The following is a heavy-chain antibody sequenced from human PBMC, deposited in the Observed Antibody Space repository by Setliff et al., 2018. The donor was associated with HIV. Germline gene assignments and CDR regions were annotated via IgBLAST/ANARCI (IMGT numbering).Heavy chain of an antibody. CDR1: GAPTSRDNYF. CDR3: VRPAFGIGGGADFDS. J-gene: IGHJ4*02. Sequence: SETLSLTCSVTGAPTSRDNYFWGWIRQPPGKGLEWIANIHSPGIVYYNPSLRSRVTISVDTSQSRFSLELTSVTAADTAVYYWVRPAFGIGGGADFDSWGQGTLVTVSS. V-gene: IGHV4-39*01. CDR2: IHSPGIV. D-gene: IGHD3-3*01.